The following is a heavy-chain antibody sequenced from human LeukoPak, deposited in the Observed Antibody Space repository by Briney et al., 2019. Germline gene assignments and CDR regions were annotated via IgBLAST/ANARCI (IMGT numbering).Heavy chain of an antibody. Sequence: SETLSLTCAVYGGSFSDYYWSWIRQPPGKGLERIGEINHSGSTNYNPSLKSRVTISVDTSKNQFSLKLSSVTAADTAVYYCARGVKTTVTNENWFDPWGQGTLVTVSS. CDR1: GGSFSDYY. J-gene: IGHJ5*02. D-gene: IGHD4-17*01. V-gene: IGHV4-34*01. CDR2: INHSGST. CDR3: ARGVKTTVTNENWFDP.